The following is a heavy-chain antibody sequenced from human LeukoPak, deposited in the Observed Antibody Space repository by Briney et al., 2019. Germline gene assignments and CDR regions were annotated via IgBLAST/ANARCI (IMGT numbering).Heavy chain of an antibody. CDR1: GFTFSNAW. V-gene: IGHV3-15*01. Sequence: GGSLRLSCAASGFTFSNAWMSWVRQAPGQGLEWVGRIKSKTDGGTTDYAAPVKGRFTISRDNSKNTLYLQMNSLRAEDTAVYYCAKDYYYYGSGSYGGPIDYWGQGTLVTVSS. J-gene: IGHJ4*02. CDR3: AKDYYYYGSGSYGGPIDY. CDR2: IKSKTDGGTT. D-gene: IGHD3-10*01.